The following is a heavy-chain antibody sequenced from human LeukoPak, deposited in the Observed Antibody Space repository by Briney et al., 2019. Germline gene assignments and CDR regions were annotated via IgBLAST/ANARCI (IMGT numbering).Heavy chain of an antibody. J-gene: IGHJ4*02. CDR2: ISGGGDGT. D-gene: IGHD4-23*01. Sequence: PGGSLRLSCAASGFDLWRYAMSWVRQVPGKGLESVADISGGGDGTHYADSVQGRFTISRDNSKNSVLLQMGSLRAHDTAVYYCVRVNYGGNSGYHFDYWGQGTLVTVSS. V-gene: IGHV3-23*01. CDR1: GFDLWRYA. CDR3: VRVNYGGNSGYHFDY.